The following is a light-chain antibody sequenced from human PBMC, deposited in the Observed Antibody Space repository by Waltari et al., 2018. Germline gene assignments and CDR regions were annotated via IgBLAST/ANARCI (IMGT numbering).Light chain of an antibody. CDR1: QSVTSN. Sequence: SGRASQSVTSNLAWYQQKPGQAPRLLIHGASTRATGVPARFSGSGYGTEFTLTISRLQSEDFAVYYCQQHNNWPLTFGGGTKVEIK. CDR3: QQHNNWPLT. CDR2: GAS. J-gene: IGKJ4*01. V-gene: IGKV3-15*01.